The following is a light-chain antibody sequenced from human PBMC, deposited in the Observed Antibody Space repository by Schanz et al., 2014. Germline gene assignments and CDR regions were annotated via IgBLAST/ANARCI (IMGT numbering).Light chain of an antibody. CDR3: QSYGGV. V-gene: IGLV6-57*01. Sequence: NFMLSQPHSVSGSPGETVTISCTRSSGSITSNYVQGHQQRPGGSPTTVIYDDYQRPSGVPDRFSASIDSSSNSASLTISGLKSEDEADYYCQSYGGVFGGGTKLTVL. CDR2: DDY. J-gene: IGLJ3*02. CDR1: SGSITSNY.